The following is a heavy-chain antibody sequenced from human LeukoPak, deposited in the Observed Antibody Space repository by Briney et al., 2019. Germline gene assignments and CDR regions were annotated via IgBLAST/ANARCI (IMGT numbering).Heavy chain of an antibody. D-gene: IGHD6-19*01. V-gene: IGHV1-18*01. CDR2: ISAYNGNT. CDR3: ARVVIGWLVRVPNFDY. J-gene: IGHJ4*02. CDR1: GYTFTSYG. Sequence: GESLKISCKASGYTFTSYGISWVRQARGQGLEWMGWISAYNGNTNYAQKLQGRVAMTTDTSTSTAYMELRSLRSDDTAVSYCARVVIGWLVRVPNFDYWGQGTLVTVSS.